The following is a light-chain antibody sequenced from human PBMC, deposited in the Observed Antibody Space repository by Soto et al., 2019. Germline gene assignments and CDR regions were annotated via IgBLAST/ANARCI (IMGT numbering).Light chain of an antibody. V-gene: IGKV3D-15*01. CDR1: QSVIRY. Sequence: EVGLTQSPATLSLSPGERATLFSTASQSVIRYVAWSQQRPGPAPRLLIYDASYRATGIPARFSGSGSGTEFTLTISSLQSEDFAVYYCQQYNNWPHTFGQGTRLA. J-gene: IGKJ5*01. CDR3: QQYNNWPHT. CDR2: DAS.